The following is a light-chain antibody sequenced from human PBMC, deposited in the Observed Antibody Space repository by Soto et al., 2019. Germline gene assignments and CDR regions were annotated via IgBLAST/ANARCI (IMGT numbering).Light chain of an antibody. Sequence: QPVLTQSPSASASLGASVKLTCALSSGHSSYAIAWHQQQPEKGPRALMKLNSDGSHTRGDGIPDRFSGSSSGAERYLTISSLQSEDEADYYFQTWGTGILVFGGGTKVTVL. CDR1: SGHSSYA. CDR3: QTWGTGILV. CDR2: LNSDGSH. V-gene: IGLV4-69*01. J-gene: IGLJ3*02.